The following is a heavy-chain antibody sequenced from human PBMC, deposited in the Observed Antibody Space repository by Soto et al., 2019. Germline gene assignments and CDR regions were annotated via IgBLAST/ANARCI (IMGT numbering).Heavy chain of an antibody. D-gene: IGHD2-21*01. CDR3: ARVLGSSYLSYYYYYGNDV. CDR1: GGSLSSGSHY. Sequence: PSWTLSLTCTVSGGSLSSGSHYWSLIRQPPGKGLEWIGYIYYSGGANYNPSLKVRLTISVDTSKNQFSLKLSSVTAADTAWYYCARVLGSSYLSYYYYYGNDVWGQGTTVTVSS. CDR2: IYYSGGA. J-gene: IGHJ6*02. V-gene: IGHV4-61*01.